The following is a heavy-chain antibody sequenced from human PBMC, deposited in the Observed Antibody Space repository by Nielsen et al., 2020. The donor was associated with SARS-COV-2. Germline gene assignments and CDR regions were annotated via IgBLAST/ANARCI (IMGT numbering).Heavy chain of an antibody. CDR3: ARHRLAAAGRGGDWLDP. CDR2: KDYGGST. D-gene: IGHD6-13*01. Sequence: SETLSLTCTVSGDSISSGSYYWGWIRQPPGKGLEWIGSKDYGGSTYYNPSLKSRVTISVDTPKNQVTLKLTSVTAADTAVYFCARHRLAAAGRGGDWLDPWGQGTLVTVSS. CDR1: GDSISSGSYY. V-gene: IGHV4-39*01. J-gene: IGHJ5*02.